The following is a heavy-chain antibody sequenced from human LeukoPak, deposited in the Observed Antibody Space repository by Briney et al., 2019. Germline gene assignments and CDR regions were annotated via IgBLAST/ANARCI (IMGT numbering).Heavy chain of an antibody. CDR3: ARGYDILTGPPYYDSSGILGG. V-gene: IGHV4-4*07. D-gene: IGHD3-22*01. CDR2: IYTSGST. Sequence: PSETLSPTCTVSGGSISSYYWSWIRQPAGKGLEWIGRIYTSGSTNYNPSLKSRVTMSVDTSKNQFSLKLSSVTAADTAVYYCARGYDILTGPPYYDSSGILGGWGQGTLVTVSS. J-gene: IGHJ4*02. CDR1: GGSISSYY.